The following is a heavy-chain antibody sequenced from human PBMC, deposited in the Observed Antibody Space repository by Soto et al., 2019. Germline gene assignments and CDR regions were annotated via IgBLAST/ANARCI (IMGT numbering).Heavy chain of an antibody. CDR2: ISAYNGNT. CDR3: ARLSSGTLYFDY. J-gene: IGHJ4*02. D-gene: IGHD6-19*01. Sequence: ASVKVSCKASGYAFTSYGISWVRQAPGQGLEWMGWISAYNGNTNYAQKLQGRVTMTTDTSTSTAYMELRSLRSDDTAVYYCARLSSGTLYFDYWGQGTLVTVSS. CDR1: GYAFTSYG. V-gene: IGHV1-18*01.